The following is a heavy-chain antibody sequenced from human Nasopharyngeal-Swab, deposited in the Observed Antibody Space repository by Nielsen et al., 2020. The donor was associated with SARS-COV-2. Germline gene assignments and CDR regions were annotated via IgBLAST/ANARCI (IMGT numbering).Heavy chain of an antibody. Sequence: SLKISCAASGFTFDYYSMHWVRLAPGKGLEWVSGITWNSGTGYTDSVKGRFTISRDNARNSLYLQMNSLRADDTAFYYCTKGRADYSNPSFDNWGQGTLVTVSS. CDR1: GFTFDYYS. CDR3: TKGRADYSNPSFDN. D-gene: IGHD4-11*01. J-gene: IGHJ4*02. V-gene: IGHV3-9*01. CDR2: ITWNSGT.